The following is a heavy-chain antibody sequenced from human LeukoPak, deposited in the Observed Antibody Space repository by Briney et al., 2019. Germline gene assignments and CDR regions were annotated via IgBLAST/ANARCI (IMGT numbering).Heavy chain of an antibody. V-gene: IGHV3-30*18. D-gene: IGHD3-10*01. CDR1: GVTFSSYG. Sequence: HPGGSLRLSCAASGVTFSSYGMHWVRQAPGKGLEWVAVISYDGSNKYYADSVKGRFTISRDTSKNTLYLQMNSLRAEDTAVYYCAKDYINQLLCRVCYYYYYMDVWGKGTTVTVSS. CDR2: ISYDGSNK. CDR3: AKDYINQLLCRVCYYYYYMDV. J-gene: IGHJ6*03.